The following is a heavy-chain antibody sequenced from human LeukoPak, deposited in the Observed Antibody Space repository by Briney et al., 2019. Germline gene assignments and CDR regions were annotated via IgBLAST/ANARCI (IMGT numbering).Heavy chain of an antibody. CDR1: GGSISSYY. Sequence: SETLSLTCTVSGGSISSYYWSWIRQPPGKGLEWIGYIYYSGSTNYNPSLKSRVTISVDTSKNQFSLKLSSVTAADTAVYYCAGASPYYVFWSGYLNFDYWGQGTLVTVSS. D-gene: IGHD3-3*01. V-gene: IGHV4-59*01. J-gene: IGHJ4*02. CDR2: IYYSGST. CDR3: AGASPYYVFWSGYLNFDY.